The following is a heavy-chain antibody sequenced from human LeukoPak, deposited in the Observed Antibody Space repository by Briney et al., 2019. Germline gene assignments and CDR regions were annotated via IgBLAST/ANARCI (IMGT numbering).Heavy chain of an antibody. V-gene: IGHV1-2*02. CDR2: INPSSGGT. CDR3: ARPIRGSYVEDVFDV. Sequence: ASVKVSCKTSGYTFSDYYLHWVRQAPGQGLEWMGWINPSSGGTKNAQKFQGRVTMTRDTSISTGYMELSRLRSDDTAVYYCARPIRGSYVEDVFDVWGQGTMVTVSA. D-gene: IGHD1-26*01. CDR1: GYTFSDYY. J-gene: IGHJ3*01.